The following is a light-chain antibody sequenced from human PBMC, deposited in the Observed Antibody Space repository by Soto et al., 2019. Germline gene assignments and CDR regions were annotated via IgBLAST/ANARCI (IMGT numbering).Light chain of an antibody. Sequence: QSALTQPASVSGSPGQSITISCTGTSSDVGGYNYVSWYQQHPGKAPKLMIYEVSNRPSGVSNRFSGSKSGNTASLTISGLQAEDEADYYCSSYISSNTLGFGGGTQLTVL. CDR3: SSYISSNTLG. J-gene: IGLJ2*01. CDR1: SSDVGGYNY. V-gene: IGLV2-14*01. CDR2: EVS.